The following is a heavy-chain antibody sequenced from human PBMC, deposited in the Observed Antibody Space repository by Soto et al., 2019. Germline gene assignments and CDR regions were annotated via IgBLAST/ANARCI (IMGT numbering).Heavy chain of an antibody. CDR3: VRGGPGSSGISADDAFDI. CDR2: IGTAGDT. J-gene: IGHJ3*02. CDR1: GFMFSSSD. V-gene: IGHV3-13*01. D-gene: IGHD6-19*01. Sequence: GGSLRLSCAASGFMFSSSDMHWVRQGRGKGLEWVAAIGTAGDTYYLGSVKGRFTISRENDKKSLNLQISDIRVEDTAFYYCVRGGPGSSGISADDAFDIWGQGTVVTVSS.